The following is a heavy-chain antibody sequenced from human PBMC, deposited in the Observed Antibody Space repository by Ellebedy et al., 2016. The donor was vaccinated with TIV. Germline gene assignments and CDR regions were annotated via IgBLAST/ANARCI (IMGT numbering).Heavy chain of an antibody. Sequence: MPSETLSLTCTVSGGSISSSNWWTWVRQPPGKGLEWIGEISHIESTNYNPSLKSRVTMSVDRSKNQFSLRLTSVTAADTAVYFCARIPWGCSGTSCYPNPWGQGTLVTVSS. CDR3: ARIPWGCSGTSCYPNP. V-gene: IGHV4-4*02. D-gene: IGHD2-2*01. J-gene: IGHJ5*02. CDR1: GGSISSSNW. CDR2: ISHIEST.